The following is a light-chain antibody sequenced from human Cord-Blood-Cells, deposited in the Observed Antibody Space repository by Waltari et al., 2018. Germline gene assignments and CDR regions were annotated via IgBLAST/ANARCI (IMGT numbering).Light chain of an antibody. Sequence: DIQMTQSPSSLSASVGDRVTITCRASQSISSYLNWYQQKPGKAPKLLIYAASSVQSGVPSRFSGSGSGTDFTLTISSLQPEDFAPYYCQQSYSTPRTFGQGTKVEIK. CDR3: QQSYSTPRT. CDR1: QSISSY. CDR2: AAS. V-gene: IGKV1-39*01. J-gene: IGKJ1*01.